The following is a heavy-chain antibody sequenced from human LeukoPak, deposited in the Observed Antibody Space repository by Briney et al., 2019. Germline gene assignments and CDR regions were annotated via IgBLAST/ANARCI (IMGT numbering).Heavy chain of an antibody. CDR1: GGSFSGYY. V-gene: IGHV4-34*01. J-gene: IGHJ4*02. CDR3: ARGPTGYDYVWGSYRQNYYFDY. Sequence: PSETLSLTCAVYGGSFSGYYWSWIRQPPGKGLEWIGEINHSGSTNYNPSLKSRVTISVDTSKNQFSLKLSPVTAADTAVYYCARGPTGYDYVWGSYRQNYYFDYWGQGTLVTVSS. D-gene: IGHD3-16*02. CDR2: INHSGST.